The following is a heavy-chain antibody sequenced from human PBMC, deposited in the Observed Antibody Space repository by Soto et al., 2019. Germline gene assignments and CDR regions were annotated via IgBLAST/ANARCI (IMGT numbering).Heavy chain of an antibody. CDR3: ARRAVTTYHFFDY. V-gene: IGHV3-21*06. CDR2: IHRASTYI. Sequence: AGALRVACSTSGVTLSSFDMDWVRQAPGKGLEWVSSIHRASTYIYYADSVRGRFTISRDNAKSSLYLQMNSQTVEDTAVYYCARRAVTTYHFFDYWGQGSLVRVSS. D-gene: IGHD4-17*01. J-gene: IGHJ4*02. CDR1: GVTLSSFD.